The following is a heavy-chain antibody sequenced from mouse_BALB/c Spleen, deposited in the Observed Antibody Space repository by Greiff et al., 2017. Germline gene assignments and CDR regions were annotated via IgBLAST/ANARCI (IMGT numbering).Heavy chain of an antibody. Sequence: EVQRVESGGGLVQPGGSRKLSCAASGFTFSSFGMHWVRQAPEKGLEWVAYISSGSSTIYYADTVKGRFTISRDNPKNTLFLQMTSLRSEDTAMYYCARGYYYGSSYVGYWGQGTTLTVSS. CDR2: ISSGSSTI. CDR3: ARGYYYGSSYVGY. J-gene: IGHJ2*01. CDR1: GFTFSSFG. D-gene: IGHD1-1*01. V-gene: IGHV5-17*02.